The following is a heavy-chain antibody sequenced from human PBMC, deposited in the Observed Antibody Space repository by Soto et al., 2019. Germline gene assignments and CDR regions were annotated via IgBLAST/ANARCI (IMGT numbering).Heavy chain of an antibody. CDR1: GGTLSDHG. D-gene: IGHD3-10*01. Sequence: SVKVSCKASGGTLSDHGVAWLRQAPGQGLEWMGGIIPIFGTANYAQKFQGRVTITADESTSTAYMELSSLRSEDTAVYYCATFGGITMVRGTNWFDPWGQGTLVTVSS. CDR3: ATFGGITMVRGTNWFDP. J-gene: IGHJ5*02. CDR2: IIPIFGTA. V-gene: IGHV1-69*13.